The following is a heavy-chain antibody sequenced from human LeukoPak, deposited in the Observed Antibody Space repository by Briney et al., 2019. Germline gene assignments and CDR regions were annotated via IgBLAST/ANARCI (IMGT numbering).Heavy chain of an antibody. CDR1: GGSISSYY. CDR2: IYYSGSN. D-gene: IGHD1-26*01. J-gene: IGHJ4*02. V-gene: IGHV4-59*01. CDR3: ARAWSVGSYYD. Sequence: NPSETLSLTCTVSGGSISSYYWSWIRQPPGKGLEWIGYIYYSGSNNYNPSLKSRVTISVATSKNQFSLKLSAVTAADTALYYCARAWSVGSYYDWGQGTLVTVSS.